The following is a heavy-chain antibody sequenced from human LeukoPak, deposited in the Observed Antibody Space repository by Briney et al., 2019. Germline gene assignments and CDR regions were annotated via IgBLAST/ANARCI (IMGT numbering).Heavy chain of an antibody. V-gene: IGHV1-69*13. D-gene: IGHD4-23*01. CDR2: IIPIFGTA. Sequence: ASVKVSCKASGGTFSSHTINWVRQAPGQGLEWMGGIIPIFGTANYAQKFQGRVTITAVGSTSTAYMEVSSLRSEDMAVNYCARGWLAETMVVTPYNYWGQGTLVTVSS. CDR1: GGTFSSHT. CDR3: ARGWLAETMVVTPYNY. J-gene: IGHJ4*02.